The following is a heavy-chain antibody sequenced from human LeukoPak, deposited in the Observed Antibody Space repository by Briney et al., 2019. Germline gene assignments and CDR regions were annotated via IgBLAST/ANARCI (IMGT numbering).Heavy chain of an antibody. V-gene: IGHV1-2*02. J-gene: IGHJ4*02. D-gene: IGHD1-26*01. CDR2: MNPNSGGT. CDR3: ARRIVGANSFDY. Sequence: ASVKVSCKASGYTLTGYYMHWVRHAPGQGLEWRGWMNPNSGGTKYAQKFQGRVTMTRDTSISTAYMELSRLRSDDTAMYYCARRIVGANSFDYWGQGTQVTVSS. CDR1: GYTLTGYY.